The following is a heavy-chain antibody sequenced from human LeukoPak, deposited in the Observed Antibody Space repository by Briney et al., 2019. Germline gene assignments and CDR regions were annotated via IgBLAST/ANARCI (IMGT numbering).Heavy chain of an antibody. CDR2: IKQDGSEK. CDR1: GFTFGDYA. Sequence: GGSLRLSCTASGFTFGDYAMSWVRQAPGKGLEWVANIKQDGSEKYYVDSVKGRFTISRDNAKNSLYLQMNSLRAEDTAVYYCAREKSDCSGGSCYSVFDYWGQGTLVTVSS. J-gene: IGHJ4*02. D-gene: IGHD2-15*01. CDR3: AREKSDCSGGSCYSVFDY. V-gene: IGHV3-7*01.